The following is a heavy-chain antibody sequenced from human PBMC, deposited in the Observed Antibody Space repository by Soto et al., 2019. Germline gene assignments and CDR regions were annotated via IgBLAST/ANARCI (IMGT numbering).Heavy chain of an antibody. Sequence: SAKVSCKASGGTFSSSAISWVRQAPGQGLEWMGGIIPIFGTANYAQKFQGRVTITADESTSTAYMELSSLRSEDTAVYYCARGRRTISGLGYYGMDVWGQGTTVTVSS. D-gene: IGHD2-21*01. V-gene: IGHV1-69*13. CDR2: IIPIFGTA. CDR3: ARGRRTISGLGYYGMDV. J-gene: IGHJ6*02. CDR1: GGTFSSSA.